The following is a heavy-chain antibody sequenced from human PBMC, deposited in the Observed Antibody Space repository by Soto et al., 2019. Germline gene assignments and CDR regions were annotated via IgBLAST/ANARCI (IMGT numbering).Heavy chain of an antibody. Sequence: WGSLRLSCAASGFTFSSYAMSWVRQAPGKGLEWVSAISGSGGSTYYADSVKGRFTISRDNSKNTLYLQMNSLRAEDTAVYYCAKERGSGIAAAGTHYFDYWGQGTLVTVSS. CDR1: GFTFSSYA. V-gene: IGHV3-23*01. D-gene: IGHD6-13*01. J-gene: IGHJ4*02. CDR3: AKERGSGIAAAGTHYFDY. CDR2: ISGSGGST.